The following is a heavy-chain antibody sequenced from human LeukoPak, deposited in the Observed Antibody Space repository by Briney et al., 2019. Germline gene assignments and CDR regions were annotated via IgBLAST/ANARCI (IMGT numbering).Heavy chain of an antibody. Sequence: PSETLSLTCTVSGGSISSSSYYWGWIRQPPGKGLEWIGSIYHSGSTYYNPSLKSRVTISVDTSKNQFSLKLSSVTAADTAVYYCATSTLDHDAFDIWGQGTMVTVSS. D-gene: IGHD4-11*01. CDR2: IYHSGST. CDR3: ATSTLDHDAFDI. CDR1: GGSISSSSYY. V-gene: IGHV4-39*07. J-gene: IGHJ3*02.